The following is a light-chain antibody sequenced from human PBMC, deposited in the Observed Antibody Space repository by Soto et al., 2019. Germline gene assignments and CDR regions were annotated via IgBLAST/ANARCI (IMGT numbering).Light chain of an antibody. CDR1: QDISNY. V-gene: IGKV1-33*01. J-gene: IGKJ5*01. CDR3: QQYDNLPLT. Sequence: DIQMTQSPSSLSASVGDRVTITCQASQDISNYLNWYQQKPGKAPNLLIYEASNLETGVLSRFSGSRSGTDFTFSISSLLPEDIATYFCQQYDNLPLTFGQWTRLEMK. CDR2: EAS.